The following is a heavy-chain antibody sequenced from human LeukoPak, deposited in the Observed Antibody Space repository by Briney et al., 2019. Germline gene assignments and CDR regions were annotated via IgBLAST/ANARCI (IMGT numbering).Heavy chain of an antibody. V-gene: IGHV3-64D*06. CDR2: ISTDGRNT. CDR3: LKGSQGPIWQQLVPDH. Sequence: GGPLTLSCIATGFALSTYAMQWVRQAPGKGLEHVSTISTDGRNTYYADSVKGRFTISRDTSKNTLYLQMSSLRGDDTAVYYCLKGSQGPIWQQLVPDHWGQGTEVSFSS. CDR1: GFALSTYA. J-gene: IGHJ4*02. D-gene: IGHD6-13*01.